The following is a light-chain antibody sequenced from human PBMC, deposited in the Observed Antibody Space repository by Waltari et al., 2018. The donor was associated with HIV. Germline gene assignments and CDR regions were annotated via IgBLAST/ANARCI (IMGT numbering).Light chain of an antibody. J-gene: IGLJ2*01. CDR2: STN. V-gene: IGLV1-44*01. CDR3: AAWDDSLNGPHVV. Sequence: QSLLTQPPSASETPGQRVAISCSRSSSDIGRNALNRYQQLPGTPPKLLIYSTNHRHSGVPDRFSGSKSGTSASLAISGLQSEDEADYYCAAWDDSLNGPHVVFGGGTKLTVL. CDR1: SSDIGRNA.